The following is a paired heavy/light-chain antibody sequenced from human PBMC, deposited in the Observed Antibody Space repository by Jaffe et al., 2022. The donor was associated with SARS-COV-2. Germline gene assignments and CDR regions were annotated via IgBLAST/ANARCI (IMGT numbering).Light chain of an antibody. J-gene: IGKJ4*01. V-gene: IGKV1-33*01. CDR2: DAS. CDR1: QDISNY. CDR3: QQYDNLPPT. Sequence: DIQMTQSPSSLSASIGDRVTITCQASQDISNYLNWYQQKPGKAPKVLIYDASNLETGVPSRFSGGGSGTDFTFTISSLQPEDIATYYCQQYDNLPPTFGGGTRVEIK.
Heavy chain of an antibody. Sequence: QVQLVESGGGVVQPGRSLRLSCAASGFTFNNYVIHWVRQAPGKGLEWVALISSDGSNKYYADSVKGRFSISRDNSKNTLYLQMNSLTAEDTAVYYCARESGVDCGADCYSLSHFHHWGQGTLVTVSS. CDR3: ARESGVDCGADCYSLSHFHH. CDR1: GFTFNNYV. V-gene: IGHV3-30-3*01. CDR2: ISSDGSNK. D-gene: IGHD2-21*02. J-gene: IGHJ1*01.